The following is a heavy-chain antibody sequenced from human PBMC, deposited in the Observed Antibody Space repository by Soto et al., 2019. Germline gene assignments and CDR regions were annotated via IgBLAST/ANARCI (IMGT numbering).Heavy chain of an antibody. Sequence: PGGSLRLSCAASGFTFSSYAMSWVRQAPGKGLEWVSAISGSGGSTHYADSVKGRFTISRDNSKNTLYLQMNSLRAEDTAVYYCAKDYGFLKAYYGMDVWGQGTTVTVSS. CDR3: AKDYGFLKAYYGMDV. CDR1: GFTFSSYA. CDR2: ISGSGGST. D-gene: IGHD3-3*01. V-gene: IGHV3-23*01. J-gene: IGHJ6*02.